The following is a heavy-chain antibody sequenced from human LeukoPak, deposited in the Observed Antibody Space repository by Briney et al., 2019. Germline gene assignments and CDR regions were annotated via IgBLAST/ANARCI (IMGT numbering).Heavy chain of an antibody. CDR2: ISGSGGST. Sequence: GGSLRLPCAASGFTFSTYAMSWVRQAPGKGLEWVSAISGSGGSTYYADSVKGRFTISRDNSKNTLYLQMNSLRAEDTAVYYCAKVENYDFWSGKITWGYWGQGTLVTVSS. J-gene: IGHJ4*02. V-gene: IGHV3-23*01. CDR1: GFTFSTYA. D-gene: IGHD3-3*01. CDR3: AKVENYDFWSGKITWGY.